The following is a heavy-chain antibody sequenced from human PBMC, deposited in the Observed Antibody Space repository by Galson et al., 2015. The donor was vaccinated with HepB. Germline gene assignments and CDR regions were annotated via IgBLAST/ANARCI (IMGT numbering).Heavy chain of an antibody. J-gene: IGHJ6*02. D-gene: IGHD2-15*01. V-gene: IGHV3-43*01. CDR3: AKDIERGEDIVVVTSNYYYGMDV. CDR2: ISWDGGST. CDR1: GFTFDDYT. Sequence: SLRLSCAASGFTFDDYTIHWVRQAPGKGLEWVSLISWDGGSTYYADSVKGRFTISRDNSKNSLYLQMNSLRTEDTALYYCAKDIERGEDIVVVTSNYYYGMDVWGQGTTVTASS.